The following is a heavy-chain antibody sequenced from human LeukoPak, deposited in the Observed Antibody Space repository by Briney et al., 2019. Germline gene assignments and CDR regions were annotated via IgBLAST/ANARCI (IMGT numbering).Heavy chain of an antibody. CDR3: ARHYYGSGSYDY. Sequence: GGSLRLSCAASGFTVSSNYMSWVRQAPGKGLEWVSVIYSGGSTYYADSVKGRFTISRGNSKNTLYLQMNSLRAEDTAVYYCARHYYGSGSYDYWGQGTLVTVSS. J-gene: IGHJ4*02. D-gene: IGHD3-10*01. CDR1: GFTVSSNY. CDR2: IYSGGST. V-gene: IGHV3-53*01.